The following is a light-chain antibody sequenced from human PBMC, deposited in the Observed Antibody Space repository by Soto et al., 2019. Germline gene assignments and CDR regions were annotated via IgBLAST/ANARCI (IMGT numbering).Light chain of an antibody. V-gene: IGKV3-20*01. CDR2: AAS. Sequence: EIVLTHSPGALSLSPGERATLSFRSSQSLSSGYLAWYQQKPGQAPRILIYAASSRATGIPDRFSGSGSGTDFTLTISRLEPEDFAVYYCHQYDTSPRTFGQGTKVDIK. CDR3: HQYDTSPRT. CDR1: QSLSSGY. J-gene: IGKJ1*01.